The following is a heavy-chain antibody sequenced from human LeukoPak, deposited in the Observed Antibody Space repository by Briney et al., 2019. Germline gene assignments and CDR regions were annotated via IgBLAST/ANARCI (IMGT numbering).Heavy chain of an antibody. CDR1: GFTFSSYS. V-gene: IGHV3-21*01. D-gene: IGHD3-3*01. J-gene: IGHJ4*02. Sequence: GGSLRLSCAASGFTFSSYSMNWVRQAPGKGLEWVSSISSSSSYIYYADSVKGRFTISRDNAKNSLYLQMNSLRAEDTAVYYCAATPHPPDKLRFLYPRDYWGQGTLVTVSS. CDR2: ISSSSSYI. CDR3: AATPHPPDKLRFLYPRDY.